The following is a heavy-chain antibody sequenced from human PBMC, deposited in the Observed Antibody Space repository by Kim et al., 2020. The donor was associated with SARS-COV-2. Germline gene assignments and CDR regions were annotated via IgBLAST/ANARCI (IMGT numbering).Heavy chain of an antibody. J-gene: IGHJ4*02. Sequence: ASVKVSCKASGYTFNVYYIHWVRQAPGQGPDWMGRINPNGGVTIYAQKFQGRVTLTRDTSTSTAYMELSSLTYDDTAVYFCARRASGTVAACDYWGQGTLVTVSS. D-gene: IGHD6-6*01. V-gene: IGHV1-2*06. CDR1: GYTFNVYY. CDR3: ARRASGTVAACDY. CDR2: INPNGGVT.